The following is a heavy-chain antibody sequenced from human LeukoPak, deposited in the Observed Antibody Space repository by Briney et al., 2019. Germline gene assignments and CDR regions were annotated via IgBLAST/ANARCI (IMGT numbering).Heavy chain of an antibody. CDR3: ARRCSGGSCYGYDAFDI. D-gene: IGHD2-15*01. CDR2: MNPNSGNT. CDR1: GYTFTSYV. J-gene: IGHJ3*02. Sequence: ASVKVSCKASGYTFTSYVINWVRQATGQGREWMGWMNPNSGNTGYAQKFQGRVTITRNTSISTAYMELSSLRSEDTAVYYCARRCSGGSCYGYDAFDIWGQGTMVTVSS. V-gene: IGHV1-8*03.